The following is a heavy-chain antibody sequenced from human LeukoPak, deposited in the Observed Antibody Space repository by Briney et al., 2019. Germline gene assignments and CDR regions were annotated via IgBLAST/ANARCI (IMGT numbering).Heavy chain of an antibody. CDR1: GGSVSSSSYY. Sequence: PSETLSLTCTVSGGSVSSSSYYWGWIRQPPGKGLEWIGSIYYSGSTYYNPSLKSRVTISVDTSKNQFSLKLSSVTAADTAVYYCARAVKLISWLRKSAQGNFDYWGQGTLVTVSS. CDR2: IYYSGST. D-gene: IGHD5-12*01. V-gene: IGHV4-39*07. J-gene: IGHJ4*02. CDR3: ARAVKLISWLRKSAQGNFDY.